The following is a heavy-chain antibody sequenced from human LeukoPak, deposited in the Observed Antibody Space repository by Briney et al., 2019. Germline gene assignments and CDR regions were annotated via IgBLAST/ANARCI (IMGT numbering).Heavy chain of an antibody. CDR1: GGSISSSSYH. CDR2: IYYSGST. D-gene: IGHD6-6*01. Sequence: SETLSLTCIVSGGSISSSSYHWGWIRQPPGKGLEWIGSIYYSGSTYYNPSLKSRVTISVDTSKNQFSLKLSSVTAADTAVYYCARAIEYSSSSGPMGYWGQGTLVTVSS. J-gene: IGHJ4*02. V-gene: IGHV4-39*01. CDR3: ARAIEYSSSSGPMGY.